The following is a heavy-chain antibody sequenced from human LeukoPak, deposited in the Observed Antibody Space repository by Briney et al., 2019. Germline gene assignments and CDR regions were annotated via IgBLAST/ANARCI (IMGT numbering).Heavy chain of an antibody. J-gene: IGHJ4*02. CDR2: IIPIFGTA. CDR1: GGTFSSYA. Sequence: SVKVSCKASGGTFSSYAISWVRQAPGQGLEWMGGIIPIFGTANYAQKFQGRVTITADESTSTAYMELRSLRSDDTAVYCCARGGGKNGYNDYWGQGTLVTVSS. V-gene: IGHV1-69*13. D-gene: IGHD5-24*01. CDR3: ARGGGKNGYNDY.